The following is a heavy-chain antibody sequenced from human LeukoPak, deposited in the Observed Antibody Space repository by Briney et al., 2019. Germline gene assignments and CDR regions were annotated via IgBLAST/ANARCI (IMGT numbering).Heavy chain of an antibody. D-gene: IGHD5-18*01. J-gene: IGHJ5*02. CDR2: ISAKNGNT. CDR3: ATTKSAMVTCFDP. Sequence: GASVKVSCKASGLTFTDYVISWVRQAPGKGLEWMGWISAKNGNTNYVQKFQGRVTMTTDTSITTAYMELRSLRYDDAAVYYCATTKSAMVTCFDPWGQGTLVTVSS. CDR1: GLTFTDYV. V-gene: IGHV1-18*01.